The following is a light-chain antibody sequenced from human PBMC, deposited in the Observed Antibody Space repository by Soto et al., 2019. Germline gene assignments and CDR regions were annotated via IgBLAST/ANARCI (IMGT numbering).Light chain of an antibody. V-gene: IGKV1D-12*01. CDR3: QQADTFVSLT. CDR2: GAS. Sequence: DIQMTQSPSSVSASVGDTVTITCRASQGISTWLAWYQQKPGRAPKLLIFGASNLQSGVPSSFSGSGSGTEFTLPITNLQPGDVAHYYSQQADTFVSLTFGQGTRVE. J-gene: IGKJ5*01. CDR1: QGISTW.